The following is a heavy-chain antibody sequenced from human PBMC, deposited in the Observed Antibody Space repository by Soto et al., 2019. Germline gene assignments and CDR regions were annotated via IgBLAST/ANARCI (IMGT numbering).Heavy chain of an antibody. CDR3: AKEVYSYGGSWYFDL. Sequence: QVQLVESGGGVVQPGRSLRLSCAASGFTFSSYGMHWVRQAPGKGLEWVAVISYDGSNKYYADSVKGRFTISRDNSKNTLYLQMNSLRAEDTAVYYCAKEVYSYGGSWYFDLWGRGTLVTVSS. CDR1: GFTFSSYG. D-gene: IGHD5-18*01. V-gene: IGHV3-30*18. CDR2: ISYDGSNK. J-gene: IGHJ2*01.